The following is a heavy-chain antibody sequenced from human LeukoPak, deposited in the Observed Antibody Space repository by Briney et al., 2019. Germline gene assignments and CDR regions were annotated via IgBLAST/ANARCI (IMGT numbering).Heavy chain of an antibody. Sequence: PGGSLRLSCTASGVTFGDYAMSWVRQAPGKGLEWVANIKQDGSEKYYVDSVKGRFTISRDNAKNSLYLQMNSLRAEDTAVYYCAREGLPYGDYDYYYYMDVWGKGTTVTVSS. CDR1: GVTFGDYA. CDR2: IKQDGSEK. J-gene: IGHJ6*03. D-gene: IGHD4-17*01. CDR3: AREGLPYGDYDYYYYMDV. V-gene: IGHV3-7*01.